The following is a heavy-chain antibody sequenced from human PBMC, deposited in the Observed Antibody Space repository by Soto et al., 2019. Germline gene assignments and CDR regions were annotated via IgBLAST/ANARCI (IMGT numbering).Heavy chain of an antibody. J-gene: IGHJ5*02. Sequence: SETLSLTCTVSGGSVSSQYWSWIRQPAGKGLEWIGRIYNGGIPLIHPSLESRVALSLDTSKNQFSLTLSSVTAADTAIYYCARQVPAAIRLGWFDPWGQGTLVTVSS. V-gene: IGHV4-4*07. CDR3: ARQVPAAIRLGWFDP. CDR1: GGSVSSQY. CDR2: IYNGGIP. D-gene: IGHD2-2*02.